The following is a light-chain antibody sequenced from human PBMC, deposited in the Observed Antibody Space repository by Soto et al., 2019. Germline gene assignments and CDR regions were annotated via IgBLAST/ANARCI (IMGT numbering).Light chain of an antibody. J-gene: IGKJ1*01. CDR2: GAS. Sequence: IQKTHSPLTLSSSVEHRVTLTCRASQSISSSLAWYQQKPGKAPSLLISGASSMERGIPSRFSGSGSGTEFTLTIRSLQPDDFATYYCQQYNSYSRTFGQGTKVDIK. CDR1: QSISSS. CDR3: QQYNSYSRT. V-gene: IGKV1-5*01.